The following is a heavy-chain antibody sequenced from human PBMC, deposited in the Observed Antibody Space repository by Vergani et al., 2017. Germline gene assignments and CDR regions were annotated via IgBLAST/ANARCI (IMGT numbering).Heavy chain of an antibody. CDR1: GFTFSSYA. CDR2: ISGSGGNT. Sequence: EVQLLESGGGLVQPGGSLRLSCGASGFTFSSYAMTWVRQAPGKGLEWVSAISGSGGNTFYTDSVKGRFTISRDNSKNILYLQMSSLRAEDTAVYYCARDQVPAAIGLNVRNYMDVWGKGTTVTVSS. CDR3: ARDQVPAAIGLNVRNYMDV. D-gene: IGHD2-2*01. J-gene: IGHJ6*03. V-gene: IGHV3-23*01.